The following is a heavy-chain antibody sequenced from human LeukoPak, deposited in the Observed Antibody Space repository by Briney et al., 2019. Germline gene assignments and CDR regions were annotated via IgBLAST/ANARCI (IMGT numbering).Heavy chain of an antibody. J-gene: IGHJ4*02. CDR2: IWYDGSNK. Sequence: GGSLRLSCAASGFTFSSYGMHWVRQAPGKGLGWVAVIWYDGSNKYYADSVKGRFTISRDNSKNTLYLQMNSLRAEDTAVYYCARDFTMVRGSTSYYFDYWGQGTLVAVSS. V-gene: IGHV3-33*01. D-gene: IGHD3-10*01. CDR3: ARDFTMVRGSTSYYFDY. CDR1: GFTFSSYG.